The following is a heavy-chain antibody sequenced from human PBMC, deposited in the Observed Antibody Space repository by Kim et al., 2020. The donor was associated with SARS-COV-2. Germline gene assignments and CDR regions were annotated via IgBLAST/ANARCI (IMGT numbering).Heavy chain of an antibody. D-gene: IGHD1-1*01. CDR2: ITRDGSYT. Sequence: GGSLRLSCAASGFTFTSYSMNWVRQAPGKGLEWVSSITRDGSYTYYADSVKGRFTISRDNAKNSLYLQMNSLRAEDTAVYFCAREGERYYDVEDWG. V-gene: IGHV3-21*01. J-gene: IGHJ6*02. CDR1: GFTFTSYS. CDR3: AREGERYYDVED.